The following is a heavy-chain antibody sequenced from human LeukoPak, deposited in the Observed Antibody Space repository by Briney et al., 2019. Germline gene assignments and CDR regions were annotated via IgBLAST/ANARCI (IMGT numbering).Heavy chain of an antibody. CDR1: GGSISSYY. CDR3: ARGLRFLEWLTQDY. J-gene: IGHJ4*02. Sequence: PSETLSLTCTVSGGSISSYYRSWIRQPPGKGLEWIGSIYYSGSTNYNPSLKCRVTISVDTSKNQYSLKLSSVTAADTAVYYCARGLRFLEWLTQDYWGQGTLVTVSS. V-gene: IGHV4-59*01. D-gene: IGHD3-3*01. CDR2: IYYSGST.